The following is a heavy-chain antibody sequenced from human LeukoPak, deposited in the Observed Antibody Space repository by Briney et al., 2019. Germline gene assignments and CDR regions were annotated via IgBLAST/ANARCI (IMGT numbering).Heavy chain of an antibody. CDR3: ARGNDYGGNSGAFDI. V-gene: IGHV1-18*01. CDR2: ISAYNGNT. D-gene: IGHD4-23*01. J-gene: IGHJ3*02. Sequence: ASVKVSCKASGYTFTSYGISWVRQAPGQGLEWMGWISAYNGNTNYAQKLQGRVTMTTDTSTSTAYMELRSLRSDDTAVYYCARGNDYGGNSGAFDIWGQGTMVTVSS. CDR1: GYTFTSYG.